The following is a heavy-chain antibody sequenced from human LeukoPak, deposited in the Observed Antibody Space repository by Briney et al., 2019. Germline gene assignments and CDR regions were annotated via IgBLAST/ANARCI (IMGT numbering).Heavy chain of an antibody. CDR2: INHSGST. J-gene: IGHJ4*02. D-gene: IGHD6-13*01. Sequence: PSETLSLTCAVYGGSFSGYYWSWIRQPPGKGLEWIGEINHSGSTNYNPSLKSRVTISVDTSKNQFSLKLSSMTAADTAVYYCARHSSGIAVDYWGQGTLVTVSS. CDR1: GGSFSGYY. V-gene: IGHV4-34*01. CDR3: ARHSSGIAVDY.